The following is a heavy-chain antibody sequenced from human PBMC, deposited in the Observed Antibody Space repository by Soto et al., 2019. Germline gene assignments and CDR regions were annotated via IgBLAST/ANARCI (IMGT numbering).Heavy chain of an antibody. CDR3: ARHKRDLRFLEWSYYFDY. J-gene: IGHJ4*02. CDR2: ISYDGSNK. D-gene: IGHD3-3*01. Sequence: QVQLVESGGGVVQPGRSLRLSCAASGFTFSSYAIHWVRQAPGKGLEWVALISYDGSNKYYADSVKGRFTISRDNPKNPLYLQMNSLRAEDTAVYYCARHKRDLRFLEWSYYFDYWGQGTLVTVSS. CDR1: GFTFSSYA. V-gene: IGHV3-30-3*01.